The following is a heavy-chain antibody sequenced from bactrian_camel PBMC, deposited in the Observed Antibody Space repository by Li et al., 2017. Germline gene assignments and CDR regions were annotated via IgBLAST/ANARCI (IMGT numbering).Heavy chain of an antibody. D-gene: IGHD3*01. CDR1: RFDVSGLC. CDR2: IDKSGII. J-gene: IGHJ4*01. V-gene: IGHV3S53*01. Sequence: HVQLVESGGGSVQAGGSLRLSCAASRFDVSGLCMGWFRQAPGKEREGVASIDKSGIIRCADSVKGRFTISKDNANNTVYLQMNSLRPEDTAMYYCAAVAEGRTVEGGVSLWTLFESGYWGQGTQVTVS. CDR3: AAVAEGRTVEGGVSLWTLFESGY.